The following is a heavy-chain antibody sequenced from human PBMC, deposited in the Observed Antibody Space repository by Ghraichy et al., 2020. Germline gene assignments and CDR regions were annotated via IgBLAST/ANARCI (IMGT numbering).Heavy chain of an antibody. V-gene: IGHV4-59*01. CDR2: MHSSGTA. Sequence: GSLSLTCTVSGGSISSYYYWTWIRRPPGKGLEWIGYMHSSGTAYYNPSLKSRVTISLDTSQNQFSLNLRYVSAADTAIYYCARAPQFYYGVDVWGQGSTVTVSS. CDR3: ARAPQFYYGVDV. CDR1: GGSISSYY. J-gene: IGHJ6*02.